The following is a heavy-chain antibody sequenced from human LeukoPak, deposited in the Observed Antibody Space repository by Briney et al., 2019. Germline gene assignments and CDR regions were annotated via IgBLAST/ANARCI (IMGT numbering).Heavy chain of an antibody. CDR3: ARDRYYYDSSARYFDY. CDR1: GGSISSYD. Sequence: SETLSLTCTVSGGSISSYDWSWIRQPVGKGLEWIVRMRTSGSTNYSPSLKSRVTMSVDTSKNQFSLKLSSVTAADTAVYYCARDRYYYDSSARYFDYWGQGTLVTVSS. CDR2: MRTSGST. V-gene: IGHV4-4*07. D-gene: IGHD3-22*01. J-gene: IGHJ4*02.